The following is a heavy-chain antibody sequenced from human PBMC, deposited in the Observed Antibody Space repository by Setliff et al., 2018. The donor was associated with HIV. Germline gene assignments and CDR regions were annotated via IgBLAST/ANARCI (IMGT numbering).Heavy chain of an antibody. V-gene: IGHV1-2*02. CDR3: ARPGYSGYDFIGGNLGY. J-gene: IGHJ4*02. CDR2: INPNSGGT. Sequence: ASVKVSCKASGYTFTGYYMHWVRQAPGQGLEWMGWINPNSGGTNYAQIFQGRVTMTRDTSISTAYMELSRLRSDDTAVYYCARPGYSGYDFIGGNLGYWGQGTLVTV. CDR1: GYTFTGYY. D-gene: IGHD5-12*01.